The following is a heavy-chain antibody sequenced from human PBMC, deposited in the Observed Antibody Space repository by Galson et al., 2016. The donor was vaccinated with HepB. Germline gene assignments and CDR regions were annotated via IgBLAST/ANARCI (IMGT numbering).Heavy chain of an antibody. CDR1: GFSLSGYS. CDR3: AGLWI. Sequence: SLRLSCAGSGFSLSGYSMNWFRQAPGKGPEWISYVSTDGSNIYYADSVKGRFTISRDNCKRSIYLQLHSLRDEDTAVYYCAGLWIWGQGTKVTVSS. V-gene: IGHV3-48*02. CDR2: VSTDGSNI. D-gene: IGHD3-16*01. J-gene: IGHJ3*02.